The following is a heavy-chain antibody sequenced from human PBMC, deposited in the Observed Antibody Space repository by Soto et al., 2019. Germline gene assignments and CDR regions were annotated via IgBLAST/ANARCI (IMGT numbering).Heavy chain of an antibody. CDR3: TKSWLFEKNWFDP. J-gene: IGHJ5*02. CDR2: ISSTGLYT. V-gene: IGHV3-23*01. D-gene: IGHD3-22*01. CDR1: GFSFTTYG. Sequence: GGSLRLSCAASGFSFTTYGMSWVRQAPGKGLEWVSDISSTGLYTYLADSVKGRFAISRDNSKNTLYLQMNSLRVDDTAVYFCTKSWLFEKNWFDPWGQGTLVTVSS.